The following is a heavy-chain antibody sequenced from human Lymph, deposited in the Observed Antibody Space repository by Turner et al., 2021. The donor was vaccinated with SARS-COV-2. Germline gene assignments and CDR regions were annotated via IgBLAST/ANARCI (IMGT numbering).Heavy chain of an antibody. J-gene: IGHJ6*02. CDR1: GFTFSSNY. Sequence: VQLVESGGGVVQPGRSLRLSCAASGFTFSSNYMSWVRQAPGKGLEWVSVIYSGGSTYYADSVKGRFTISRDNSKNTLYLQMNSLRAEDTAVYYCARDLMEVGGMDVWGQGTTVTVSS. D-gene: IGHD3-3*01. V-gene: IGHV3-66*01. CDR2: IYSGGST. CDR3: ARDLMEVGGMDV.